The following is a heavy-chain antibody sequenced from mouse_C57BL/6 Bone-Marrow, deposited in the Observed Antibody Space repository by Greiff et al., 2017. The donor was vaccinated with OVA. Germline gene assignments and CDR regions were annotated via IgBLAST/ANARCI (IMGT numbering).Heavy chain of an antibody. J-gene: IGHJ3*01. V-gene: IGHV14-2*01. D-gene: IGHD1-1*01. CDR3: ARSPFFYWYDGSSSSFAY. CDR1: GFNIKDYY. CDR2: IDPEDGET. Sequence: VQLKESGAELVKPGASVKLSCTASGFNIKDYYMHWVKQRTEQGLEWIGRIDPEDGETKYAPKFQGKATITADTSSNTAYLQLSSLTSEDTAVYYCARSPFFYWYDGSSSSFAYWGQGTLVTVSA.